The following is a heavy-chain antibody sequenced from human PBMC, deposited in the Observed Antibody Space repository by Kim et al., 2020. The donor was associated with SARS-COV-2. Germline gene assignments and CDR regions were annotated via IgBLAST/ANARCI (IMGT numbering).Heavy chain of an antibody. CDR2: IYYSGST. Sequence: SETLSLTCTVSGGSISSSSYYWGWIRQPPGKGLEWIGSIYYSGSTYYNPSLKSRVTISVDTSKNQFSLKLSSVTAADTAVYYCASLHPRSSWGYWIDYWGQGTLVTVSS. CDR3: ASLHPRSSWGYWIDY. D-gene: IGHD6-13*01. CDR1: GGSISSSSYY. V-gene: IGHV4-39*01. J-gene: IGHJ4*02.